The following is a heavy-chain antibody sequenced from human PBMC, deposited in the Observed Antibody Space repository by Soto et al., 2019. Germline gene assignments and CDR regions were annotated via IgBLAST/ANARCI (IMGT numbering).Heavy chain of an antibody. CDR1: GYTFTSYG. Sequence: QVQLVQSGAEVKKPGASVKVSCKASGYTFTSYGISWVRQAPGQGLEWMGWISAYNGNTNYAQKLQDRVTMTTDTSTSTAYMGLRSLRSDDTAVYYCARLGYCSSTSCYVSYYFDYCGQGTLVTVSS. V-gene: IGHV1-18*01. CDR3: ARLGYCSSTSCYVSYYFDY. J-gene: IGHJ4*02. D-gene: IGHD2-2*01. CDR2: ISAYNGNT.